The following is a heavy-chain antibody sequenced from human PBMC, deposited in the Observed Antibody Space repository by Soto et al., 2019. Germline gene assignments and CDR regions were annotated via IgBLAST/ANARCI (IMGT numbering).Heavy chain of an antibody. CDR3: ASHPGDSSGYWYDFDY. CDR2: ISSSSSYI. CDR1: GFTFSSYS. V-gene: IGHV3-21*01. Sequence: EVQLVESGGGLVKPGGSLRLSCAASGFTFSSYSMNWVRQAPGKGLEWVSSISSSSSYIYYADSVKGRFTISRDNAKNSLYLQMSSLRAEDTAVYYCASHPGDSSGYWYDFDYWGQGTLVTVSS. D-gene: IGHD3-22*01. J-gene: IGHJ4*02.